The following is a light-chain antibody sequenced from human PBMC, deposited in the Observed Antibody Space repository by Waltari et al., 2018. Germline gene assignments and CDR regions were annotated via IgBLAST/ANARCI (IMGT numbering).Light chain of an antibody. J-gene: IGKJ1*01. CDR1: QSVSRY. CDR3: QHHVRLPAT. V-gene: IGKV3-20*01. Sequence: EIVLTQSPGTLSLSPGERATLSCRASQSVSRYLAWYQQKPGKAPRLLIYAASTRATGIPDRFSGSGSGTDFSLTISRLEPEDFAVYFCQHHVRLPATFGQGTKVEIK. CDR2: AAS.